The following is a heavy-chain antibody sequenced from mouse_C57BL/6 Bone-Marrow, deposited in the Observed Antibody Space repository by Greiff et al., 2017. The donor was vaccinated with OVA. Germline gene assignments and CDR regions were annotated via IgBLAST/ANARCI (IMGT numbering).Heavy chain of an antibody. D-gene: IGHD1-1*01. CDR1: GYTFTDYN. CDR2: INPNNGGT. CDR3: ARRTVVATKTWFAY. Sequence: VQLQQSGPELVKPGASVKIPCKASGYTFTDYNMDWVKQSHGKSLEWIGDINPNNGGTIYNQKFKGKATLTVDKSSSTAYMELRSLTSEDTAVYYCARRTVVATKTWFAYWGQGTLVTVSA. V-gene: IGHV1-18*01. J-gene: IGHJ3*01.